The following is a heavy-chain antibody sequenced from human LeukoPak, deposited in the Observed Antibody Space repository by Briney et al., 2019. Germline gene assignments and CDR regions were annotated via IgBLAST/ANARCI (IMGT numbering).Heavy chain of an antibody. CDR3: ARGVSTTGHDY. V-gene: IGHV4-38-2*01. CDR1: GYSISSGYY. CDR2: VFHTGSS. J-gene: IGHJ4*02. Sequence: SETLSLTCAVSGYSISSGYYWGWIRQPPGKGPEWIGSVFHTGSSYYIPSLKSRVTISVDTSKNQFSLEVSSVTAADTAIYYCARGVSTTGHDYWGPGTLVTVSS. D-gene: IGHD4-11*01.